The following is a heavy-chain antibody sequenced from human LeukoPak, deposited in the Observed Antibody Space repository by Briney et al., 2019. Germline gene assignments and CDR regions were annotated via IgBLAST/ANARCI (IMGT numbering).Heavy chain of an antibody. CDR3: ARGLPLANNWFDP. CDR2: IYHSGST. D-gene: IGHD5-12*01. V-gene: IGHV4-38-2*02. Sequence: SETLSLTCTVSGYSISSGYYWGWIRQPPGKGLEWIGSIYHSGSTYYNPSLKSRVTISVDTSKNQFSLKLSSVTAADTAVYYCARGLPLANNWFDPWGQGTLVTVSS. J-gene: IGHJ5*02. CDR1: GYSISSGYY.